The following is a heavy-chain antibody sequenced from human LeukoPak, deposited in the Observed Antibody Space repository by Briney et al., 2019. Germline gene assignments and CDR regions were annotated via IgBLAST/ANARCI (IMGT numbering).Heavy chain of an antibody. CDR3: ARDHNYAFDN. J-gene: IGHJ4*02. CDR1: GFPFIEYS. Sequence: GGSLRLSCTASGFPFIEYSMNWVRQVPGKGLEWISYMGIDSGNTKYADSVRGRFTISADKARNSLYLQMNSLRVEDTAVYYCARDHNYAFDNWGQGTLVYVAS. CDR2: MGIDSGNT. D-gene: IGHD1-1*01. V-gene: IGHV3-48*01.